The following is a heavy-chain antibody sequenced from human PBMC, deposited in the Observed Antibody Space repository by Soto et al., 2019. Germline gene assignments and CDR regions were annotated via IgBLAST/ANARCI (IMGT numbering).Heavy chain of an antibody. CDR1: GFTFSRHG. CDR3: AKDRVESGLGEVDY. CDR2: ISYDGSKK. D-gene: IGHD3-16*01. Sequence: QVQLGESGGGVVQPGRSLRLSCAASGFTFSRHGMHWVRQAPGKGLEWVADISYDGSKKYYADSVKGRFTISRDNSKSTLYLQMNSLRPEDTAVYYCAKDRVESGLGEVDYWGQGTLVTVSS. V-gene: IGHV3-30*18. J-gene: IGHJ4*02.